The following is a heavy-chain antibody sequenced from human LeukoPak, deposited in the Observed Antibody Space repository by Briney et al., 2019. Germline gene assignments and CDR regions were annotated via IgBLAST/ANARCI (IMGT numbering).Heavy chain of an antibody. Sequence: ASVKVSCKASGYTFTGYYMHWVRQAPGQGLEWMGWINPNSGGTNYAQKFQGRVTMTRDTSISTAYMELSRLRSDDTAVYYCARARGTYYFDALDIWGQGTMVTVSS. V-gene: IGHV1-2*02. D-gene: IGHD1-26*01. CDR3: ARARGTYYFDALDI. CDR1: GYTFTGYY. CDR2: INPNSGGT. J-gene: IGHJ3*02.